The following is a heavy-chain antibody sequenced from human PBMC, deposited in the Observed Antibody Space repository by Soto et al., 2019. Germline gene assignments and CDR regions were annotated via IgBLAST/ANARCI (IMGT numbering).Heavy chain of an antibody. V-gene: IGHV3-33*01. Sequence: GGSLRLSCAASGFTFSSYGMHWVRQAPGKGLEWVAVIWYDGSNKYYADSVKGRFTISRDNSKNTLYLQMNSLRAEDTAVYYCARDQYYYDSSGQVGYWGQGTLVTVSS. CDR2: IWYDGSNK. J-gene: IGHJ4*02. CDR3: ARDQYYYDSSGQVGY. D-gene: IGHD3-22*01. CDR1: GFTFSSYG.